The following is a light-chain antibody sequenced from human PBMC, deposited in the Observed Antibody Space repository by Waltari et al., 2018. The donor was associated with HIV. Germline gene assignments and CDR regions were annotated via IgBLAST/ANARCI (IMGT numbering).Light chain of an antibody. V-gene: IGLV2-14*01. Sequence: QSALTQPASVSGSPGQSITISCPGTSFDAGDYPYVTWYQQHPGKAPKLLIYEVTTPPSGVSIRFSGSKSCNTASLTISGLQAEDEADYYCISYRSGFTLMFGGGTKLTVL. J-gene: IGLJ3*02. CDR3: ISYRSGFTLM. CDR2: EVT. CDR1: SFDAGDYPY.